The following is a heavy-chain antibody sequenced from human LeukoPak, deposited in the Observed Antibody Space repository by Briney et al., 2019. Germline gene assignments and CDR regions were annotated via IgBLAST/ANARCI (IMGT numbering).Heavy chain of an antibody. CDR2: ISTYRRSI. V-gene: IGHV3-48*01. J-gene: IGHJ2*01. Sequence: GGSLRLPCAASGFTFSSYSMNWVRQAPGKGPEWVSYISTYRRSIYYADSAKGRFTISRDDAKNSLYLQMNSLRAEDTAVYYCAREASSGWPNWYFDLWGRGTLVTVSS. D-gene: IGHD6-19*01. CDR1: GFTFSSYS. CDR3: AREASSGWPNWYFDL.